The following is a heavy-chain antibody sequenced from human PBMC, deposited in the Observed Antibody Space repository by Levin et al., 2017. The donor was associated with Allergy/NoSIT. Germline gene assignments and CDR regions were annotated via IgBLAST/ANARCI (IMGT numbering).Heavy chain of an antibody. CDR2: ISSSSSYI. CDR1: GFTFSSYS. CDR3: AREGVAGAAYYYYYGMDV. J-gene: IGHJ6*02. D-gene: IGHD2-15*01. V-gene: IGHV3-21*01. Sequence: GGSLRLSCAASGFTFSSYSMNWVRQAPGKGLEWVSSISSSSSYIYYADSVKGRFTISRDNAKNSLYLQMNSLRAEDTAAYYCAREGVAGAAYYYYYGMDVWGQGTTVTVSS.